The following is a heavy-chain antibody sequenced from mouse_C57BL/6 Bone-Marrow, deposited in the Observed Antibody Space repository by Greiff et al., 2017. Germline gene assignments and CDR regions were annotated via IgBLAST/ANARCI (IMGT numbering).Heavy chain of an antibody. CDR3: ARSLITTVVAWDFDG. V-gene: IGHV1-50*01. D-gene: IGHD1-1*01. CDR2: IDPSDSYT. CDR1: GYTFTSYW. Sequence: QVQLQQPGAELVKPGASVKLSCKASGYTFTSYWMQWVKQRPGQGLEWIGEIDPSDSYTNYNQKFKGKATLTVDTSSSTAYMQLSSLTSEDSAVYYCARSLITTVVAWDFDGWGTGTTVTVSS. J-gene: IGHJ1*03.